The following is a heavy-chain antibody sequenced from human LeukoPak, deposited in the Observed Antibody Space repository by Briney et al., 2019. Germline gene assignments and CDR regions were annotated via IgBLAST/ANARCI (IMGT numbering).Heavy chain of an antibody. D-gene: IGHD3-16*01. J-gene: IGHJ6*03. CDR3: AAVQISAGLGDYYMDV. Sequence: ASVKVSCKVSGYTLTELSMQWVRQAPGKALEWMGGFDPEDGETIYAQKFQGRVTMTEDTSTDTAYMELSSLRSEDTAVYYCAAVQISAGLGDYYMDVWGKRTTVTVSS. CDR2: FDPEDGET. CDR1: GYTLTELS. V-gene: IGHV1-24*01.